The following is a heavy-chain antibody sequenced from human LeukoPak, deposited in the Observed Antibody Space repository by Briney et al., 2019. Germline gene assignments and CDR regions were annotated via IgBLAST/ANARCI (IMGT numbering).Heavy chain of an antibody. CDR3: ARSIKGDSDH. CDR2: ISSRGTTV. D-gene: IGHD3-10*01. CDR1: GLSFRIYE. V-gene: IGHV3-48*03. J-gene: IGHJ4*02. Sequence: GGSLTLSCAVYGLSFRIYEMKWVRQAPGEGLDWVSYISSRGTTVYYADSVKGRFTVSRDNAKNSLYLQMNSLRAEDTAVYYCARSIKGDSDHWGQGTLVTVSS.